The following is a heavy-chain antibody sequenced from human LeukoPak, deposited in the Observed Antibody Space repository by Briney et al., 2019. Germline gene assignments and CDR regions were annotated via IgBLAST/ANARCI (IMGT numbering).Heavy chain of an antibody. CDR1: GFTFSSYA. J-gene: IGHJ4*02. Sequence: GGSLRLSCAASGFTFSSYAMHWVRQAPGKGLEWVAVISYDGSKKYYADSVKGRFTISRDNSKNTLYLQMNSLRAEDTAVYYCARVGYGDYSSYYFDYWGQGTLVTVSS. D-gene: IGHD4-17*01. CDR3: ARVGYGDYSSYYFDY. CDR2: ISYDGSKK. V-gene: IGHV3-30*04.